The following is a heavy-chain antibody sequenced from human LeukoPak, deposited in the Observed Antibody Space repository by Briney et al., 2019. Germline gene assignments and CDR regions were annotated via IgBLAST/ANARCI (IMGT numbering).Heavy chain of an antibody. CDR3: ARVYRLGDYVNWFDP. CDR2: IYYSGST. V-gene: IGHV4-59*12. Sequence: SETLSLTCTVSGGSISSYYWSWIRQPPGKGLEWIGYIYYSGSTNYNPSLKSRVTISVDTSKNQFSLKLGSVTAADTAVYYCARVYRLGDYVNWFDPWGQGTLVTVSS. D-gene: IGHD4-17*01. CDR1: GGSISSYY. J-gene: IGHJ5*02.